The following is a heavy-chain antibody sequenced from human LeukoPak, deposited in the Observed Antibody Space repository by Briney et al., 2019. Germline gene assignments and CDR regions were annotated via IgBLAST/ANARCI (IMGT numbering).Heavy chain of an antibody. Sequence: SGPTLVKPTQTLTLTCTFSGFSLSTSGVGVGWIRQPPRKALEWLALIYWDDDKRYSPSLKSRLTITKDTSKNQVVLTMTNMDPVDTATYYCAHSGVAGISGWYFDLWGRGTLVTVSS. V-gene: IGHV2-5*02. CDR1: GFSLSTSGVG. D-gene: IGHD6-19*01. J-gene: IGHJ2*01. CDR2: IYWDDDK. CDR3: AHSGVAGISGWYFDL.